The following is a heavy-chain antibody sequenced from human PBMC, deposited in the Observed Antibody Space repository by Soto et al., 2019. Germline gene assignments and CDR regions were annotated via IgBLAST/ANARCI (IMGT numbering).Heavy chain of an antibody. V-gene: IGHV3-53*01. D-gene: IGHD3-10*01. CDR1: GRNDTTDY. Sequence: EVQLVESGGGWVQYGYSLRLACAVSGRNDTTDYMTWVRQAPGKGLEWVSIIYGGGTTYYAGSVKGRFTISRDYSKNTLYLPMSRRTAEDTAVYVCARGRGYYGMDVGGQGTKVTVSS. CDR2: IYGGGTT. J-gene: IGHJ6*02. CDR3: ARGRGYYGMDV.